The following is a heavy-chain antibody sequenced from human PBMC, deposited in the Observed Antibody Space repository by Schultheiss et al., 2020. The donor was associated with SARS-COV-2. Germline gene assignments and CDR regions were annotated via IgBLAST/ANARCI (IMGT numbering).Heavy chain of an antibody. CDR2: ISSSSSYI. J-gene: IGHJ6*03. CDR1: GFTFSSYS. V-gene: IGHV3-21*01. Sequence: GGSLRLSCAASGFTFSSYSMNWVRQAPGKGLEWVSSISSSSSYIYYADSVKGRFTISRDNAKNSLYLQMNSLRAEDTAVYYCARDGGYCSSTSCPLYYYYYYMDVWGKGTTVTVSS. D-gene: IGHD2-2*01. CDR3: ARDGGYCSSTSCPLYYYYYYMDV.